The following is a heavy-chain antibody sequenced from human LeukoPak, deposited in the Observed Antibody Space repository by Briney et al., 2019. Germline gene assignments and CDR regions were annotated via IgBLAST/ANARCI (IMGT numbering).Heavy chain of an antibody. CDR2: MNPNSANT. Sequence: ASVKVSCKASGYTFIDYDINWVRQAAGQGLEWMGWMNPNSANTGYAQNFQDRVTMTRNTSISTAYMELSDLTSEDTAVYYCARGGTPGVVDRRYFQYWGQGTLITASS. CDR3: ARGGTPGVVDRRYFQY. D-gene: IGHD3-3*01. CDR1: GYTFIDYD. J-gene: IGHJ1*01. V-gene: IGHV1-8*01.